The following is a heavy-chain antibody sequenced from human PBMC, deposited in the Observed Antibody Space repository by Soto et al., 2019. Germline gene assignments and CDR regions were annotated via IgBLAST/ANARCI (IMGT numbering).Heavy chain of an antibody. CDR2: ISYDGSNK. CDR1: GFTFSSYA. CDR3: ASTMDV. J-gene: IGHJ6*02. Sequence: QVPLVESGGGVVQPGRSLRLSCAASGFTFSSYAMHWVRQAPGKGLEWVAVISYDGSNKYYADSVKGRFTISRDNFKNTLYLQMNSLRAEDTAVYYCASTMDVWGQGTTVTVSS. V-gene: IGHV3-30-3*01.